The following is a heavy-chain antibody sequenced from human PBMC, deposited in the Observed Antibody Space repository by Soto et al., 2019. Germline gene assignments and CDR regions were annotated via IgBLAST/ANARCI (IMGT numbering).Heavy chain of an antibody. D-gene: IGHD1-1*01. J-gene: IGHJ5*02. V-gene: IGHV1-18*01. CDR2: ISAYTDNP. CDR3: TRVIQGAEAWFGP. Sequence: QVQLVQCGGEVKKPGASVKVSCKASGYTFTNYGVTWVRQAPGQGLEWMGWISAYTDNPNYAQKFQGRVTMTIDTSTTTAYMDLRSLTSDDTAVYYCTRVIQGAEAWFGPWGQGTLVTVSS. CDR1: GYTFTNYG.